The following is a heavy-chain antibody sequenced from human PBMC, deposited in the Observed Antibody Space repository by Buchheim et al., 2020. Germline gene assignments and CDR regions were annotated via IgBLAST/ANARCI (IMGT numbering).Heavy chain of an antibody. Sequence: EVQLLESGGGLVQPGGSLRLSCAASGFTFSSYAMSWVRQAPGKGLEWVSAISGSGGSTYYADSVKGRLPIPRDNSKNTLYLQMNSLRAEDTAVYYCAKRMRYSSSWDDAFDIWGQGT. CDR1: GFTFSSYA. V-gene: IGHV3-23*01. CDR2: ISGSGGST. CDR3: AKRMRYSSSWDDAFDI. J-gene: IGHJ3*02. D-gene: IGHD6-13*01.